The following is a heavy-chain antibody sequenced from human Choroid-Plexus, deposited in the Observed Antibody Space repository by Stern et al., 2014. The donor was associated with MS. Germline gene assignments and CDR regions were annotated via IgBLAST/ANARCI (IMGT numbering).Heavy chain of an antibody. CDR1: GFTFGSCA. CDR3: AKDRQYLTYFFDH. Sequence: VQLLQSGGGVVQPGRPLRLSCAASGFTFGSCAMHWVRQAPGKGLEWVAGVSYDGSNKYYADSVKCRFTVSRGNSQNTLYMQMSSLRAEDTAVYYCAKDRQYLTYFFDHWGQGSLVTVSS. D-gene: IGHD2-8*01. CDR2: VSYDGSNK. J-gene: IGHJ5*02. V-gene: IGHV3-30*18.